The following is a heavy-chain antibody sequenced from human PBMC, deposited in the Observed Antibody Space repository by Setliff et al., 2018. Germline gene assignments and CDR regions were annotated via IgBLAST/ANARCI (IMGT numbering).Heavy chain of an antibody. J-gene: IGHJ4*02. CDR1: GGTFSSYA. CDR3: ARDGIAVAAH. CDR2: IIPILGIA. V-gene: IGHV1-69*10. D-gene: IGHD6-19*01. Sequence: SVKVSCKASGGTFSSYAISWVRQAPGQGLEWMGGIIPILGIANYAQKFQGRVTMTRDTSISTAYMELSRLRSDDTAVYYCARDGIAVAAHWGQGTLVTVSS.